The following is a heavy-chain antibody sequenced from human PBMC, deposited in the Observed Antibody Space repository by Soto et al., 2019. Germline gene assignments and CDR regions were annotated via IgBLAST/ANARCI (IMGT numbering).Heavy chain of an antibody. Sequence: PSETLSLTCAVYGGSFSGYYWSWIRQPPGKGLEWIGEINHSGSTNYNPSLKSRVTISVDTSKNQFSLKLSSVTAADTAVYYCARGIAADGYGNWFDPWGQGTLVTVSS. CDR2: INHSGST. V-gene: IGHV4-34*01. J-gene: IGHJ5*02. D-gene: IGHD6-13*01. CDR1: GGSFSGYY. CDR3: ARGIAADGYGNWFDP.